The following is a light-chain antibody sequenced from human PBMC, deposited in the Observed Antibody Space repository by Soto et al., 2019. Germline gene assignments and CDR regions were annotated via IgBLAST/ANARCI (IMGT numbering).Light chain of an antibody. CDR2: DAS. J-gene: IGKJ4*01. CDR3: QQRSNWPQIT. CDR1: QSVSKY. Sequence: EIVLTQXPATLSLSPGERATLSCRASQSVSKYLAWYQQKPGQAPRLLIHDASNRATGIPARFSGSGSGSDFTLTISSLEPEDFGVYYCQQRSNWPQITFGGGTKVEIK. V-gene: IGKV3-11*01.